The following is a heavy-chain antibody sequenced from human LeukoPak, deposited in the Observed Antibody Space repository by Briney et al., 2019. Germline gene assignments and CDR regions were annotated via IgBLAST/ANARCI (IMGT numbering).Heavy chain of an antibody. V-gene: IGHV1-2*02. Sequence: GASVKVSCKASGYTFSGYYIHWVRQAPGQGLEWMGWINPNSGGTNYAQKLQSRVTMTRDTSITTAYMELSRLRYDDTALYYCARLGIVPAGIDYWGQGTLLTVSS. J-gene: IGHJ4*02. D-gene: IGHD6-13*01. CDR2: INPNSGGT. CDR1: GYTFSGYY. CDR3: ARLGIVPAGIDY.